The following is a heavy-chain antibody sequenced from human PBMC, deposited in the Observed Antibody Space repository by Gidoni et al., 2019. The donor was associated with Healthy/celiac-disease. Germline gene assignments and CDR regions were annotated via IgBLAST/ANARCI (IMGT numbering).Heavy chain of an antibody. J-gene: IGHJ6*03. CDR1: GFTFSSYA. V-gene: IGHV3-30*01. CDR3: ARDKWPSHIYYYMDV. D-gene: IGHD2-21*01. CDR2: ISYDGSNK. Sequence: QVQLVASGGGVVPPGRSLSLSCASSGFTFSSYAMHWVRQAPGKGLEWVAVISYDGSNKYYADSVKGRFTISRDNSKNTLYLQMNSLRAEDTAVYYCARDKWPSHIYYYMDVWGKGTTVTVSS.